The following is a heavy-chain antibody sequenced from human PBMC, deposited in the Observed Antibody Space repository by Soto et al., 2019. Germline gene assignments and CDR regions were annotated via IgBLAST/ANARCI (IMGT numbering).Heavy chain of an antibody. V-gene: IGHV4-30-4*01. D-gene: IGHD2-2*01. CDR3: GTMPIVVEPAPMDV. J-gene: IGHJ6*02. CDR1: GGLISSGDYY. Sequence: SVTQSLTCPVSGGLISSGDYYWSWIRQPPGKGLEWIGYIYYSGSTSYNASLKSRTSISADPSNNQFSLKLHSLTAADTAVYFCGTMPIVVEPAPMDVWGPGTSVTV. CDR2: IYYSGST.